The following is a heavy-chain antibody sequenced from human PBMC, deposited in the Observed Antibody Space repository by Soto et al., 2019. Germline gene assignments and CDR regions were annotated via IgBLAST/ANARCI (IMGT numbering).Heavy chain of an antibody. V-gene: IGHV4-59*01. CDR2: IYYSGST. D-gene: IGHD2-15*01. J-gene: IGHJ6*02. CDR3: ARDRGTFCSGGSCYSRGMDV. Sequence: PSETLSLTCTVSGGSISSDYWSWIRQPPGKGLEWIGYIYYSGSTNYNPSLKSRVTISVDTSKNQLSLKVSSVTAADTAVYYCARDRGTFCSGGSCYSRGMDVWGQGTTVTVSS. CDR1: GGSISSDY.